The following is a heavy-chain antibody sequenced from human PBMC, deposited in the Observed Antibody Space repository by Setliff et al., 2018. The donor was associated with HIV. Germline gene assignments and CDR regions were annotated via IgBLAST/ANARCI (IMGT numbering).Heavy chain of an antibody. CDR3: ARGGVGYTSAWTGD. CDR2: INPKSGGT. CDR1: GYTFNAYY. Sequence: ASVKVSCKASGYTFNAYYIHWVRQAPGQGLEWMGWINPKSGGTNYAQKFQGRVTMTRDTSISTVYMELNRLRSDDTAVYYCARGGVGYTSAWTGDWGQETQVTVSS. J-gene: IGHJ1*01. D-gene: IGHD6-19*01. V-gene: IGHV1-2*02.